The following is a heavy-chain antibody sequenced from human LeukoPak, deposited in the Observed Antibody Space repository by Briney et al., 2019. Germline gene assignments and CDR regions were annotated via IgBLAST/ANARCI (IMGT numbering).Heavy chain of an antibody. CDR2: ISGSGGST. D-gene: IGHD1-26*01. CDR3: ARSLPLRGSYSFDS. CDR1: GFTFSSYD. Sequence: PGGSLRLSCAASGFTFSSYDMSWVRQAPGKGLEWVSAISGSGGSTYYADSVKDRFIISRDNSKNTLNLQMNSLSVDDTAVYYCARSLPLRGSYSFDSWGQGTLVTVSS. V-gene: IGHV3-23*01. J-gene: IGHJ4*02.